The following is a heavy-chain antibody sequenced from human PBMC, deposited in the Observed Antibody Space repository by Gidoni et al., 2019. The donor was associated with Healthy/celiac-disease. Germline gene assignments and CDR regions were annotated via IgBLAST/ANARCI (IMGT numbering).Heavy chain of an antibody. CDR1: GYSFTSYW. Sequence: EVQRVQSGAEVKKPGESLKISCKGSGYSFTSYWIGWVRQMPGKGLEWMGLTYPVDSVTRYSPSFQGQVTISADKSISTAYLQWSSLKASDTAMYYCARLRDSSSSACFDYWGQGTLVTVSS. V-gene: IGHV5-51*01. CDR2: TYPVDSVT. J-gene: IGHJ4*02. CDR3: ARLRDSSSSACFDY. D-gene: IGHD6-6*01.